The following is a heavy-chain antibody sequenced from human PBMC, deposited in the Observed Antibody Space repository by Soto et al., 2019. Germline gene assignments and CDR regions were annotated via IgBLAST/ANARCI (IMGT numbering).Heavy chain of an antibody. V-gene: IGHV3-11*06. CDR3: AREAAMATMYYYGMDV. D-gene: IGHD5-18*01. J-gene: IGHJ6*02. Sequence: PGGSLRLSCAASGFTFSDYYMSWIRQAPGKGLEWVSYISSSSSYTNYADSVKGRFTISRDNAKNSLYLQMNSLRAEDTAVYYCAREAAMATMYYYGMDVWGQGTTVTVSS. CDR1: GFTFSDYY. CDR2: ISSSSSYT.